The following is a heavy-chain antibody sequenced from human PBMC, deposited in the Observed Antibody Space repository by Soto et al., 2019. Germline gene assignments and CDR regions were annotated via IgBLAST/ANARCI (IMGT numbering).Heavy chain of an antibody. CDR2: IGPDGTDI. D-gene: IGHD6-6*01. CDR3: ARGRIEQLAPFSYYYGMDV. Sequence: GGSLRLSCSDSGFTFRNFWIHWVRQAPGKGLEWVSHIGPDGTDIVYADSVKGRFIISRDNARNTVYLQMNSLRAEDTAVYYCARGRIEQLAPFSYYYGMDVWGQGTTVTVSS. V-gene: IGHV3-74*03. CDR1: GFTFRNFW. J-gene: IGHJ6*02.